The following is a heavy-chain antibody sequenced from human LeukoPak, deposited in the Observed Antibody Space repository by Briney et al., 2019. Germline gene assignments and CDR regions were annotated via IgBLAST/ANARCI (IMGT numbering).Heavy chain of an antibody. V-gene: IGHV1-2*06. D-gene: IGHD1-20*01. CDR1: GYTFSGYS. J-gene: IGHJ5*01. CDR3: ARDASNWSAFDS. Sequence: ASVKVSCKASGYTFSGYSMHWVCQAPGQGLEWMGRINPNSGVTYYAQKFQGRVTMTSDTSITTAYMELSSLTSDDTATYYCARDASNWSAFDSWGQGTLVIVS. CDR2: INPNSGVT.